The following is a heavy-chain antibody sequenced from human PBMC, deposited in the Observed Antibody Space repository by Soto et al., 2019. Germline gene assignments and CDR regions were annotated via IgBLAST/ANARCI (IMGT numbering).Heavy chain of an antibody. CDR2: IYRGGSL. D-gene: IGHD2-15*01. Sequence: EVQLVESGGGLVQPGRSLRLSCAASGFTVSDNYMNWVRQAPGKGLAWVSIIYRGGSLFYADSVKGRFTISRDASKNTVYLEMTSLRAADTAVYHCARMHCSGGNCYPDWYFDLWGRGTLVTVSS. J-gene: IGHJ2*01. CDR3: ARMHCSGGNCYPDWYFDL. CDR1: GFTVSDNY. V-gene: IGHV3-66*01.